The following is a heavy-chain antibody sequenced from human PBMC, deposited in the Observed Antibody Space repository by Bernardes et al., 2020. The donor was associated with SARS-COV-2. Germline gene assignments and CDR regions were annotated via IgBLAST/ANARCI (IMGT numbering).Heavy chain of an antibody. CDR1: GFCFSSYA. CDR3: AGGGSDYDGQGWFDP. J-gene: IGHJ5*02. V-gene: IGHV3-23*01. D-gene: IGHD5-12*01. CDR2: ITLSGGTT. Sequence: AGSLRLSCAASGFCFSSYAMSWVRQAPGQGLEWVSTITLSGGTTFYADSLRGRFSISRDNSKNTLFLQMNSLRVDDTAVYYCAGGGSDYDGQGWFDPWGQGTLVTVSP.